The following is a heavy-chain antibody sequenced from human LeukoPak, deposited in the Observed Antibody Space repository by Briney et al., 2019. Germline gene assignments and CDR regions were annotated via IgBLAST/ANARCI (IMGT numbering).Heavy chain of an antibody. J-gene: IGHJ4*02. D-gene: IGHD4/OR15-4a*01. V-gene: IGHV1-46*01. CDR1: GFTFLNYY. CDR2: INLSGGST. Sequence: ASVKVSRKASGFTFLNYYMHWVRQAPGKGLEWLGIINLSGGSTHYPQKFQDRVTMTRDTSTSTVYMELSSLRSEDTAVYYCARDLDYGEKSEDYWGQGTLVTVSS. CDR3: ARDLDYGEKSEDY.